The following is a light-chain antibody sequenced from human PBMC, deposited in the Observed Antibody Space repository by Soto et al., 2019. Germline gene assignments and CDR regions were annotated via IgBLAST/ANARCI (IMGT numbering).Light chain of an antibody. Sequence: QSALTQPPSVSGAPGQRVTISCTGSSSNIGAGYDVHWYQQLPGTAPKLLIYGNSNRPSGVPDRFSGSKSGTSASLAITGLHAEDEADYYCQSYDSSLSGSYVVFGGGTQLTVL. CDR3: QSYDSSLSGSYVV. V-gene: IGLV1-40*01. CDR1: SSNIGAGYD. CDR2: GNS. J-gene: IGLJ2*01.